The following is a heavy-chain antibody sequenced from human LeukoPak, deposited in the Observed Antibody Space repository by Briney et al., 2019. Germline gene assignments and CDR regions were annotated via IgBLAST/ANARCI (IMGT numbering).Heavy chain of an antibody. Sequence: GASVKVSCKASGGTFSSYAISWVRQAPGQGLEWMGRIIPILGIANYAQKFQGRVTITADKSTSTAYMELSSLRSEDTAVYYCARGASEYYDILTGYYPLDYWGQGTLVTVSS. D-gene: IGHD3-9*01. CDR2: IIPILGIA. CDR1: GGTFSSYA. J-gene: IGHJ4*02. V-gene: IGHV1-69*04. CDR3: ARGASEYYDILTGYYPLDY.